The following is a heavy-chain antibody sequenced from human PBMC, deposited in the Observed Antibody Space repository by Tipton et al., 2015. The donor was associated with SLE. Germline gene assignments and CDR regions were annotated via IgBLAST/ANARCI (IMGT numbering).Heavy chain of an antibody. CDR2: IYSCGGT. Sequence: SLRLSCAASGFTVSSNYMSWVRQAPGKGLEWVSVIYSCGGTYYADSVKGRFTISRDNSKNTLYLQMNSLKTEDTAVYYCTTDLIVVVPAATKVRYFQHWGQGTLVTVAS. V-gene: IGHV3-53*01. CDR1: GFTVSSNY. D-gene: IGHD2-2*01. CDR3: TTDLIVVVPAATKVRYFQH. J-gene: IGHJ1*01.